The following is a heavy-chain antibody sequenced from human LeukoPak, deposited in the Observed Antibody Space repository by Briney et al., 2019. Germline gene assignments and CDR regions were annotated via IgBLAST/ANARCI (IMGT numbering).Heavy chain of an antibody. D-gene: IGHD3-22*01. CDR3: ASKEYYYDSSGYYRDY. V-gene: IGHV4-30-4*08. CDR1: GGSFSGYY. CDR2: IYYSGST. J-gene: IGHJ4*02. Sequence: SETLSLTCAVYGGSFSGYYWSWIRQPPGKGLEWIGYIYYSGSTYYNPSLKSRVTISVDTSKNQFSLKLSSVTAADTAVYYCASKEYYYDSSGYYRDYWGQGTLVTVSP.